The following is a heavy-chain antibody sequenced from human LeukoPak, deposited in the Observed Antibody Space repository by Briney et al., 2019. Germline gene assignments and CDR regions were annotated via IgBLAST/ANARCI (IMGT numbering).Heavy chain of an antibody. CDR3: ARYTIRYYYDSSTLSFFDY. CDR2: ISWNSGSI. Sequence: GGSLRLSCAASGFTFDDYAMHWVRQAPGKGLEWVSGISWNSGSIGYADSVKGRFTISRDNAKNSLYLQMNSLRAEDTALYYCARYTIRYYYDSSTLSFFDYWGQGTLVTVSS. V-gene: IGHV3-9*01. D-gene: IGHD3-22*01. CDR1: GFTFDDYA. J-gene: IGHJ4*02.